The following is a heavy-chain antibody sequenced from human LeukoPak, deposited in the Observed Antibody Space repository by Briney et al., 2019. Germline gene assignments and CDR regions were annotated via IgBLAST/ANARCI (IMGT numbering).Heavy chain of an antibody. V-gene: IGHV4-4*07. CDR2: IYTSGAT. CDR1: GGSINNYY. J-gene: IGHJ3*01. Sequence: SEPLSLTCTVSGGSINNYYWNWIRQPAGRGLEWIGRIYTSGATRYNPSLRGRVTMSVDLSNNQISLRLDSLTAADTAVYFCARDQSGSGGHNNDAFDFWGQGTMVTVSS. D-gene: IGHD3-16*01. CDR3: ARDQSGSGGHNNDAFDF.